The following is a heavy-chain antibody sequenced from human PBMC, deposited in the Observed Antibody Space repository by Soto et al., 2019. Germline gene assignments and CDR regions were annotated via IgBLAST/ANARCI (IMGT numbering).Heavy chain of an antibody. J-gene: IGHJ4*02. Sequence: QVQLVQSGAEVKKPGASVKVSCRTSGYTFTHYYIHWVRQAPGQGLEWLGIINPASGSTNYAQDFPGRVTLTMDTSTTTVYMELSGLRAEDTAILYCARDLAAGEHWGQGTLVTVSS. D-gene: IGHD2-21*01. CDR3: ARDLAAGEH. V-gene: IGHV1-46*01. CDR2: INPASGST. CDR1: GYTFTHYY.